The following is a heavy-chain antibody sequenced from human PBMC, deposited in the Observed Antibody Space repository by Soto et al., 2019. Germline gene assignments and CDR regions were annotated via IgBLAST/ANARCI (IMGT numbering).Heavy chain of an antibody. Sequence: GSLRLSCAASGFTVSTNYMNWVRQAPGKGLEWVSIIYNVGSTYYADSVRGRFTISRDNSKNTLYLQMNNLRVEDTAVYYCARDNRSFWNGYYSLYDYYGMDVWGQGTTVTVSS. V-gene: IGHV3-53*01. CDR1: GFTVSTNY. CDR2: IYNVGST. CDR3: ARDNRSFWNGYYSLYDYYGMDV. D-gene: IGHD3-3*01. J-gene: IGHJ6*02.